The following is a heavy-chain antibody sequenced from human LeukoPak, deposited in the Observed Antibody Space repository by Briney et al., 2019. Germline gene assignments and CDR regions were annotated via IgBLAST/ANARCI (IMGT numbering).Heavy chain of an antibody. Sequence: SVKVSSKPSGGTFSRVTIRGGSPAPGQGLEWRGRIFPIHGIATYAEKFQGRLTITAVKSMSKAYMELSSLRSEDTAVYYCATDGSGLTSVTTIDSWGQGTLVTVSS. V-gene: IGHV1-69*04. CDR2: IFPIHGIA. CDR1: GGTFSRVT. J-gene: IGHJ4*02. CDR3: ATDGSGLTSVTTIDS. D-gene: IGHD4-17*01.